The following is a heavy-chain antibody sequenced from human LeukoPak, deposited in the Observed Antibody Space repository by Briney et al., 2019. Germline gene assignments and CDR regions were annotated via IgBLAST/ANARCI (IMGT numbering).Heavy chain of an antibody. CDR2: ISSSSSYI. J-gene: IGHJ4*02. V-gene: IGHV3-21*01. Sequence: GGSLRLSCAASGFTFGSYAMSWVRQAPGKGLEWVSSISSSSSYIYYADSVKGRFTISRDNAKNSLYLQMNSLRAEDTAVYYCARFVFSALDYWGQGTLVTVSS. D-gene: IGHD2/OR15-2a*01. CDR3: ARFVFSALDY. CDR1: GFTFGSYA.